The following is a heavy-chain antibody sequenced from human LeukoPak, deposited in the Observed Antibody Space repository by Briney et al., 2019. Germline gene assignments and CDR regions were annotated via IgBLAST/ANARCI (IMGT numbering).Heavy chain of an antibody. V-gene: IGHV3-23*01. Sequence: GGSLRLSCAASGFTFSSYAMSWVRQAPGKGLEWVSAISGSGGSTYYADSVKGRFTISRDNSKNTLYLQMNSLRAEDTAAYYCAKDLKQWLVRGFDYWGQGTLVTVSS. CDR1: GFTFSSYA. CDR2: ISGSGGST. CDR3: AKDLKQWLVRGFDY. J-gene: IGHJ4*02. D-gene: IGHD6-19*01.